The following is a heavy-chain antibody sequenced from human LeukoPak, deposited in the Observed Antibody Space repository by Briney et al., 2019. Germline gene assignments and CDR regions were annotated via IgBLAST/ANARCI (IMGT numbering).Heavy chain of an antibody. V-gene: IGHV4-39*01. J-gene: IGHJ3*02. CDR1: GGSISSSSYY. CDR3: ARRLELRRAFDI. D-gene: IGHD1-7*01. Sequence: PSGTLSLTCTVSGGSISSSSYYWGWIRQPPGKGLEWIGSIYYSGSTYYNPSLKSRVTISVDTSKNQFSLKLSSVTAADTAVYYCARRLELRRAFDIWGQGTMVTVSS. CDR2: IYYSGST.